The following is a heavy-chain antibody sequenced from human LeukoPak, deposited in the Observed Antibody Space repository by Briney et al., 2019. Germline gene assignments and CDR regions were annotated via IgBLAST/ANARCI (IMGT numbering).Heavy chain of an antibody. CDR2: MNTNSGNK. D-gene: IGHD4-17*01. CDR3: ARGTSHRYGDYINWFDP. V-gene: IGHV1-8*03. J-gene: IGHJ5*02. CDR1: GYTFTIYD. Sequence: GPSVNVSCKASGYTFTIYDINWVRQATGQGLEWMGWMNTNSGNKGYAQRFQGRVAITRITSISTEYMELISLRTEDTAVYYCARGTSHRYGDYINWFDPWGQGTLVTVSS.